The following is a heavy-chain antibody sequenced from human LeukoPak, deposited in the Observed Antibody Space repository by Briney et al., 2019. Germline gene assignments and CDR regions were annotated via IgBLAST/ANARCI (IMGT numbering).Heavy chain of an antibody. Sequence: SETLSLTCTVSGGSISSYYWSWIRQPAGKGLEWIGRIYTGGSTNYNPSLKSRVTMSVDTSKNQFSLKLSSVTAADTAVYYCARYYGSGSHDAFDIWGQGTMVTVSS. J-gene: IGHJ3*02. V-gene: IGHV4-4*07. CDR1: GGSISSYY. CDR3: ARYYGSGSHDAFDI. CDR2: IYTGGST. D-gene: IGHD3-10*01.